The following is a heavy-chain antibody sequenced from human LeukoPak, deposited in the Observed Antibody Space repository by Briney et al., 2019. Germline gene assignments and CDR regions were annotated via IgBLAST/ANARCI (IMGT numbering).Heavy chain of an antibody. V-gene: IGHV4-39*07. D-gene: IGHD3-22*01. J-gene: IGHJ5*02. CDR3: AREYYCDTGYFDP. CDR1: GGSVSRSPYY. Sequence: SETLSLTCTVSGGSVSRSPYYWGWIRQPPGKGLEWIGNIYYSGSTYYNPSLKSRVTISVDTSKNQFSLKVTSVTAADTAVYYCAREYYCDTGYFDPWGQGTLVTVSS. CDR2: IYYSGST.